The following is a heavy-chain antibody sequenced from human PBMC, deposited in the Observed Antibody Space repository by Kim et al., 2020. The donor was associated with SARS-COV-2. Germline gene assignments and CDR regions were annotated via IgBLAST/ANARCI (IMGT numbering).Heavy chain of an antibody. J-gene: IGHJ3*02. CDR2: IIPILGIA. D-gene: IGHD6-19*01. CDR3: AIIAVAGDTNDAFDI. Sequence: SVKVSCKASGGTFSSYAISWVRQAPGQGLEWMGRIIPILGIANYAQKFQGRVTITADKSTSTAYMELSSLRSEDTAVYYCAIIAVAGDTNDAFDIWGQGTMVTVSS. CDR1: GGTFSSYA. V-gene: IGHV1-69*04.